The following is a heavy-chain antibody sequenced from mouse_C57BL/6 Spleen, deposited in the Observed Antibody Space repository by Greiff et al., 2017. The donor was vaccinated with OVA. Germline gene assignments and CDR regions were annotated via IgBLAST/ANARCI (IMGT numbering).Heavy chain of an antibody. Sequence: QVQLQQSGAELVRPGASVTLSCKASGYTFTDYEMHWVKQTPVHGLEWIGAIDPETGGTAYNQKFKGKAILTADKSSSTAYMELRSLTSDDAAVYYCTRRGNYGNYGFDYWGQGTTLTVSS. J-gene: IGHJ2*01. D-gene: IGHD2-1*01. CDR3: TRRGNYGNYGFDY. CDR1: GYTFTDYE. CDR2: IDPETGGT. V-gene: IGHV1-15*01.